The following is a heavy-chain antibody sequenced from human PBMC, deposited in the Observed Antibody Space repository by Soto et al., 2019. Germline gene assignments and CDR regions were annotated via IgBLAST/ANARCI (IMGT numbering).Heavy chain of an antibody. D-gene: IGHD7-27*01. CDR1: GFTFSSYA. J-gene: IGHJ4*02. Sequence: GESLKISCAASGFTFSSYAMSWVRQAPGKGLEWVSAISGSGGSTYYADSVKGRFTISRDNSKNTLYLQMNSLRAEDTAVYYCAKDLGCFDYWGQGTLVTVSS. CDR3: AKDLGCFDY. CDR2: ISGSGGST. V-gene: IGHV3-23*01.